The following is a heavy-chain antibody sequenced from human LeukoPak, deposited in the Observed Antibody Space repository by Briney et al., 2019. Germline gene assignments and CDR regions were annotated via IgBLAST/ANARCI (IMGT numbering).Heavy chain of an antibody. CDR2: ISSSGSTI. Sequence: GGSLRLSCAASGFTFSSYNMNWVRQAPGKGLEWVSYISSSGSTIYYADSVKGRFTISRDNAKNSLYLQLNSLRPEDTAVYYCAKDTGYGYYYMDVWGKGTTVTVSS. J-gene: IGHJ6*03. CDR1: GFTFSSYN. V-gene: IGHV3-48*01. D-gene: IGHD5-12*01. CDR3: AKDTGYGYYYMDV.